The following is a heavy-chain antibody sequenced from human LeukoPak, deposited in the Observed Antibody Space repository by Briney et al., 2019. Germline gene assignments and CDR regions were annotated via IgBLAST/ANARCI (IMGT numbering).Heavy chain of an antibody. CDR2: ISSNGGST. Sequence: GGSLRPSCAASGFTFSSYAMHWVRQAPGKGLEYVSAISSNGGSTYYANSVKGRFTISRDNSKNTLYLQMGSLRAEDMAVYYCARDRNGDYYDSSGPFDYWGQGTLVTVSS. V-gene: IGHV3-64*01. J-gene: IGHJ4*02. CDR1: GFTFSSYA. D-gene: IGHD3-22*01. CDR3: ARDRNGDYYDSSGPFDY.